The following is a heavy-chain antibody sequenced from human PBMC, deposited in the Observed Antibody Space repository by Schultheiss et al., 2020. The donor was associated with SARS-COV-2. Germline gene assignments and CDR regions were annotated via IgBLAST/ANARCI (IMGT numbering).Heavy chain of an antibody. J-gene: IGHJ5*02. Sequence: SETLSLTCAVSGGSISSGGYSWSWIRQPPGKGLEWIGYIYHSGSTYYNPSLKSRVTISVDRSKNQFSLKLSSVTAADTAVYYCARVFYGDYKNWFDPWGQGTLVTVSS. D-gene: IGHD4-17*01. CDR1: GGSISSGGYS. CDR2: IYHSGST. CDR3: ARVFYGDYKNWFDP. V-gene: IGHV4-30-2*01.